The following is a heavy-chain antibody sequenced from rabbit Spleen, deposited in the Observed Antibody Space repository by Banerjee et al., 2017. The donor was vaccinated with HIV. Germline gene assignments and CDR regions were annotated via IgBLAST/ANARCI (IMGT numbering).Heavy chain of an antibody. CDR3: VRDLGYDDYSEKGYFNL. J-gene: IGHJ4*01. CDR2: IEPIFGNT. D-gene: IGHD2-1*01. V-gene: IGHV1S47*01. CDR1: GFDFSNYG. Sequence: QEQLVESGGGLVQPGGSLKLSCKASGFDFSNYGVSWVRQVPGKGLEWIGYIEPIFGNTYYANWVNGRFTISSHNAQNTLYLQLSSLTAADTATYFCVRDLGYDDYSEKGYFNLWGQGTLVTVS.